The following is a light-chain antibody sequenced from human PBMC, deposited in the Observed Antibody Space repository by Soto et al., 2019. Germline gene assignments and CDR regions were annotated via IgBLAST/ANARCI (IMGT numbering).Light chain of an antibody. V-gene: IGKV3-20*01. CDR3: QQFGSSAT. CDR1: QSVSRSY. J-gene: IGKJ4*01. Sequence: EVVLTQSPGTLSLPPGERATLSCRASQSVSRSYLAWYQQKPGQAPRLLISGASSRATGIPDRFSGSGSGTDFTLIISRLEPEDFAVYYCQQFGSSATFGGGTKVEIK. CDR2: GAS.